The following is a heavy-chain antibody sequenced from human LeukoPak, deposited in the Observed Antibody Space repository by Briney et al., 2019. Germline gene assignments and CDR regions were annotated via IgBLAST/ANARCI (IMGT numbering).Heavy chain of an antibody. CDR2: INPNSGGT. Sequence: ASVKVSCKASGYTFTGFYMHWVRQAPGQGLEWMGWINPNSGGTNCAQKFQGRVTMTRDTSINTAYMELSSLRFDDTAVYYCARGVDIVATIYAFDIWGQGTMVTVSS. V-gene: IGHV1-2*02. J-gene: IGHJ3*02. D-gene: IGHD5-12*01. CDR1: GYTFTGFY. CDR3: ARGVDIVATIYAFDI.